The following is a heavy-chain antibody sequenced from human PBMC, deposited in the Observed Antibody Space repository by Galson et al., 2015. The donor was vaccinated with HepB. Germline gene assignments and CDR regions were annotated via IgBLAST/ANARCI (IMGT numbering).Heavy chain of an antibody. V-gene: IGHV4-59*01. CDR1: GGSISSYY. CDR2: IYYSGST. Sequence: SETLSLTCTVSGGSISSYYWSWIRQPPGKGLEWIGYIYYSGSTNYNPSLKSRVTISVDTSKNQFSLKLSSVTAADTAVYYCARDAGAYIEFLGGMDVWGQGTTVTVSS. J-gene: IGHJ6*02. D-gene: IGHD3-16*01. CDR3: ARDAGAYIEFLGGMDV.